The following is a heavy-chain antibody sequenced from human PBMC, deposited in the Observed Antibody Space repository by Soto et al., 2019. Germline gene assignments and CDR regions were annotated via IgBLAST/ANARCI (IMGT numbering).Heavy chain of an antibody. CDR3: GSGGGVVVAAGLDY. J-gene: IGHJ4*02. V-gene: IGHV1-8*01. Sequence: QVQLVQSGAEVKKPGASVKVSCKASGYTFTSYDINWVRQATGQGLEWMGWMNPNSGNTGYAQKDRGEVTMAGKTTISTALMELSSLGSDTTADYYWGSGGGVVVAAGLDYWGQGTLVTVSS. CDR2: MNPNSGNT. D-gene: IGHD2-15*01. CDR1: GYTFTSYD.